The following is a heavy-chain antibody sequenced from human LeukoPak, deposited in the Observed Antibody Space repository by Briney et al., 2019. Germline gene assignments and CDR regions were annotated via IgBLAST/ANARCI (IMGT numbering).Heavy chain of an antibody. CDR3: ARRYGSGSYYQRGNWFDP. J-gene: IGHJ5*02. CDR2: INHSGST. V-gene: IGHV4-34*01. Sequence: SETLSLTCAVYGGSFSGYYWSWIRQPPGKGLEWIGEINHSGSTNYNPSLKSRVTISVDTSKNQFSLKLSSVTDADTAVYYCARRYGSGSYYQRGNWFDPWGQGTLVTVSS. D-gene: IGHD3-10*01. CDR1: GGSFSGYY.